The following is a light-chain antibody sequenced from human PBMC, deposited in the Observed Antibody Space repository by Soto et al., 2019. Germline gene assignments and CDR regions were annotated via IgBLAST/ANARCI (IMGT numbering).Light chain of an antibody. V-gene: IGKV1-9*01. Sequence: DIQLTQSPSFLSASVGDRVTITCRASQGISSYLAWYQQKPGKAPKLLIYAASTLQSGVPSRFSGSGSGTEFTLTISSLQPEDFAVYYCQQYGSSRLTFGGGTKVEIK. CDR3: QQYGSSRLT. CDR1: QGISSY. CDR2: AAS. J-gene: IGKJ4*01.